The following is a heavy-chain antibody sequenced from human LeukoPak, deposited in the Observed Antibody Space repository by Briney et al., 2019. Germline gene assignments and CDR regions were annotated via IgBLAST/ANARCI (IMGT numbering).Heavy chain of an antibody. V-gene: IGHV3-30*04. CDR1: GFTFSSYA. CDR3: VTEVSGSFPT. J-gene: IGHJ4*02. Sequence: GGSLRLSCAASGFTFSSYAMHWVRQAPGKGLEWVAAISYDGSNKYYADSVKGRFTISRDNSKNTLYLQMNSLRAEDTAVYYCVTEVSGSFPTWGQGTLVTVSS. D-gene: IGHD1-26*01. CDR2: ISYDGSNK.